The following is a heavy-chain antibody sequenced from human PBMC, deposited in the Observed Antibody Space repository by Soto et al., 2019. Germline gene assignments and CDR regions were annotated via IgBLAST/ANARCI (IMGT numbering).Heavy chain of an antibody. D-gene: IGHD6-6*01. V-gene: IGHV4-34*01. CDR1: GGSFSTDY. J-gene: IGHJ4*02. CDR2: INPSGGT. Sequence: QVQLQQWGAGLLKPSETLSLTCAVYGGSFSTDYWSWIRQPPGKGLEWIGEINPSGGTNYNPSLKSRATISVATSKSQFSLKLSSVTAADTAVYYCARVLAARASRDFDYWGQGTLVTVSS. CDR3: ARVLAARASRDFDY.